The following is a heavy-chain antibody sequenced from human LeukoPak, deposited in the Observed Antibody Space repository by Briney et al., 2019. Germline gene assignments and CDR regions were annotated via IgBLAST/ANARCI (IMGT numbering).Heavy chain of an antibody. J-gene: IGHJ5*02. CDR1: GGSISSYF. CDR3: ARLLYSGYVSS. CDR2: IYTSGST. Sequence: SETLSLTCTVPGGSISSYFWSWIRQPPGEGLEWIGYIYTSGSTNYNPPLKSRGTKSVNTSNNQFSRKRSAVTAVYTAVYYCARLLYSGYVSSWGQGTLVTVSS. D-gene: IGHD5-12*01. V-gene: IGHV4-4*09.